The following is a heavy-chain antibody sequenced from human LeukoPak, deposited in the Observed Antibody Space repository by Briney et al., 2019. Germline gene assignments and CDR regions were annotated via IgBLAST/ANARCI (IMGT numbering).Heavy chain of an antibody. J-gene: IGHJ4*02. CDR3: SGGAAAGIFDY. D-gene: IGHD6-13*01. Sequence: SETLSLTCTVSGGSISSYYWSWIRQPPGKALEWIGYIYNSGTTDYNPSLKSRVTISVDTSKNQFSLNLRSLTAADTAVYYCSGGAAAGIFDYWGQGTLVTVSS. V-gene: IGHV4-59*01. CDR1: GGSISSYY. CDR2: IYNSGTT.